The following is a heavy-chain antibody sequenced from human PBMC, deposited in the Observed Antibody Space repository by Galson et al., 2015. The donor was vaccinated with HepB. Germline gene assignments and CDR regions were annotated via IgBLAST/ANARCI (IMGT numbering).Heavy chain of an antibody. CDR2: IKQDGSEK. J-gene: IGHJ4*02. D-gene: IGHD4-17*01. CDR1: GFTFSSYW. Sequence: SLRLSCAASGFTFSSYWMSWVRQAPGKGLEWVANIKQDGSEKYYVDSVKGRFTISRDNAKNSLYLQMNSLRAEDTAVYSYGDYGLPCSRAKYYFDYWGQGTLVTVSS. CDR3: GDYGLPCSRAKYYFDY. V-gene: IGHV3-7*01.